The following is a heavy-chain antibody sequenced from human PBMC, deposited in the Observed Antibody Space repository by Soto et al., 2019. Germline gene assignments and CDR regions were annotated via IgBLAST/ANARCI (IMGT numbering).Heavy chain of an antibody. J-gene: IGHJ4*02. D-gene: IGHD3-3*01. Sequence: EVQLVESGGGLXXPGGSXXLSCAASGFXXXXXSMNXXXQAPGKGLEWVSYISSSSSTIYYADSVKGRFTISRDNAKNSLYLQMNSLRAEDTAVYYCARGLYYDFLGRARPFDYWGQGTLVTVSS. CDR2: ISSSSSTI. V-gene: IGHV3-48*01. CDR1: GFXXXXXS. CDR3: ARGLYYDFLGRARPFDY.